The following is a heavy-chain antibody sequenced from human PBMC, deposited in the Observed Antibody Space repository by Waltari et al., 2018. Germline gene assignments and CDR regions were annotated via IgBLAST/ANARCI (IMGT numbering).Heavy chain of an antibody. J-gene: IGHJ4*02. V-gene: IGHV4-39*01. Sequence: QLQLQESGPGLLKPSGTLSLTCTVPDDSISSGYYYWCWIRQSTGKGPEWIGSVYDSGSTSYNTSLKRRVTISVDTSKKQFSLKLSSVTAADTAVYYCARSLHIFRAAAGMFDYWGQGTLVTVSS. D-gene: IGHD6-13*01. CDR3: ARSLHIFRAAAGMFDY. CDR1: DDSISSGYYY. CDR2: VYDSGST.